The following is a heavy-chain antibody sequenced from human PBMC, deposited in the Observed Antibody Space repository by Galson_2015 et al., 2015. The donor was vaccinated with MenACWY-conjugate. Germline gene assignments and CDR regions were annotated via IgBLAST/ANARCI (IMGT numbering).Heavy chain of an antibody. CDR1: GFTFSSYG. Sequence: SLRLSCAASGFTFSSYGIHWVRQAPGKGLEWVAVISFDGSNKYYSDSVKGRFTISRDNSKNTLYLQMNSLRAEDTAVYYCAKSLGNYYFDYWGQETLVTVSS. CDR2: ISFDGSNK. J-gene: IGHJ4*02. V-gene: IGHV3-30*18. CDR3: AKSLGNYYFDY. D-gene: IGHD3-10*01.